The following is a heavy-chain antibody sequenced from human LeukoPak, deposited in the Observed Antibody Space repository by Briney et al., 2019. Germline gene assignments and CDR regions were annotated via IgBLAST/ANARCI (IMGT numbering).Heavy chain of an antibody. J-gene: IGHJ4*02. CDR2: INPNSDGT. D-gene: IGHD6-13*01. CDR3: ARRSSSSWYDY. CDR1: GYTFTGYY. Sequence: ASVKVSCKASGYTFTGYYMHWVRQAPGQGLEWMGWINPNSDGTNYAQKFQGRVSMTRDTSINTVYMELSSLRSDDTAVYYCARRSSSSWYDYWGQGTLVTVSS. V-gene: IGHV1-2*02.